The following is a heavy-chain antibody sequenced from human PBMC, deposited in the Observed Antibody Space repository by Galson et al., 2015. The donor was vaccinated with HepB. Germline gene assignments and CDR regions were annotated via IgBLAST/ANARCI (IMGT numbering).Heavy chain of an antibody. Sequence: SLRLSCAASGFTFSNYAMSWVRQAPGKGLEWVSAISGSGGSTYYADSVKGRFTISRDNSKNTPYLQMNTLRAEDTAVYYCAKDIGRRITMVRGIIIPDYFDYWGQGTLVTVSS. CDR2: ISGSGGST. J-gene: IGHJ4*02. V-gene: IGHV3-23*01. CDR3: AKDIGRRITMVRGIIIPDYFDY. D-gene: IGHD3-10*01. CDR1: GFTFSNYA.